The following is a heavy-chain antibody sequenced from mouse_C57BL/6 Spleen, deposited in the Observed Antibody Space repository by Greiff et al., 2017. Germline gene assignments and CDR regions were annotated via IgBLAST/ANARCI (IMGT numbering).Heavy chain of an antibody. D-gene: IGHD1-1*01. V-gene: IGHV7-3*01. CDR3: ARYTAGSSSRAMDY. Sequence: EVKLMESGGGLVQPGGSLSLSCAASGFTFTDYYMSWVRQPPGKALEWLGFIRNKANGYTTEYSASVKGRFTISRDNSQSILYLQMNALRAEDSATYYCARYTAGSSSRAMDYWGQGTSVTVSS. CDR1: GFTFTDYY. CDR2: IRNKANGYTT. J-gene: IGHJ4*01.